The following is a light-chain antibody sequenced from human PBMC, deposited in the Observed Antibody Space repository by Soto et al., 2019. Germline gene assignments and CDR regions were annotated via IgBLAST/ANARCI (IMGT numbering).Light chain of an antibody. CDR3: CSYAGTYTYV. Sequence: QSVLSQPRSVSGSPGQSVTISCTGTSSDVVNYNYVSWYQQHPGKAPKLIIYDVTNRPSGVPDRFSGSKSDNTASLTISGLQAEDEADYYCCSYAGTYTYVFGTGTKV. J-gene: IGLJ1*01. CDR1: SSDVVNYNY. CDR2: DVT. V-gene: IGLV2-11*01.